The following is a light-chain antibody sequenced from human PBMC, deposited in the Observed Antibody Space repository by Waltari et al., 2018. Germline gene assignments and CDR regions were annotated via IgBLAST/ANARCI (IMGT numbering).Light chain of an antibody. V-gene: IGLV2-23*03. J-gene: IGLJ1*01. Sequence: QSALPQSASVSGPPGQSITISCTGTSSDFGSYNLISWYQQHPGKAPKLMIYEGSKRPSGVSNRFSGSKSGNTASLTISGLQAEDEADYYCCSYAGSSTFFGTGTKVTVL. CDR2: EGS. CDR3: CSYAGSSTF. CDR1: SSDFGSYNL.